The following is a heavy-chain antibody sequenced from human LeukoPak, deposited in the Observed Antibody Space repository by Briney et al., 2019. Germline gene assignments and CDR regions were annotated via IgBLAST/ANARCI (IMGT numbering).Heavy chain of an antibody. Sequence: RGSLRHSRAAPGVSFSSDWMRWIRQAPGTGLEWVASIKKDGTETYYVDSVKGRFTISRDNAKNSLFLQMNSLRVDDTAVYYCERYRSNSQLWGQGTLVTVSS. CDR3: ERYRSNSQL. D-gene: IGHD2/OR15-2a*01. V-gene: IGHV3-7*01. J-gene: IGHJ4*02. CDR1: GVSFSSDW. CDR2: IKKDGTET.